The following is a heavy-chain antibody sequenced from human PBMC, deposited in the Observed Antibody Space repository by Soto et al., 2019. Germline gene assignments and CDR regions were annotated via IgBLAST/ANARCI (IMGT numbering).Heavy chain of an antibody. CDR1: GGSISGRNW. D-gene: IGHD3-22*01. Sequence: QVQLQESGPGLVKPSGTLSLTCVVSGGSISGRNWWSWVRQAPGKGLEWIGEVFHSGDTTYTPSLRSRVTXSVDXXXXXXSLKLNSVTAADTAVYYCARLIYDSRLNYFYFDFWGQGALVTVSS. CDR3: ARLIYDSRLNYFYFDF. V-gene: IGHV4-4*02. J-gene: IGHJ4*02. CDR2: VFHSGDT.